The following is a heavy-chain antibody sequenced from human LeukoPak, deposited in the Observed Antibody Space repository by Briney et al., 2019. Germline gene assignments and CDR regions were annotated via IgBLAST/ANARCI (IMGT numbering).Heavy chain of an antibody. D-gene: IGHD6-13*01. Sequence: PSETLSLTCAVSGGSFSGYYWNWIRQPPGKGLEWIGEINHSGSTHYNPSLKSRVTISVDTSQKQFSLRLTSVTAADTAVYYCARGRYLTTRGGVAAGFLDYWGQGSLVSVST. CDR3: ARGRYLTTRGGVAAGFLDY. CDR1: GGSFSGYY. CDR2: INHSGST. V-gene: IGHV4-34*01. J-gene: IGHJ4*02.